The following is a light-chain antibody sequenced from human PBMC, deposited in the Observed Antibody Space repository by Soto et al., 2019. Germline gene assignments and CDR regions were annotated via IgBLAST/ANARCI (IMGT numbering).Light chain of an antibody. CDR3: QQFSSYPLT. CDR2: DAS. V-gene: IGKV3-20*01. CDR1: QTVRNNY. Sequence: EFVLTQSPGTLSLSPGERATLSCRASQTVRNNYLAWYQQKPGQAPRLLIYDASSRATGIPDRFSGGGSGTGFTLTIRRLEPEDFAVYYCQQFSSYPLTFGGGTKVEIK. J-gene: IGKJ4*01.